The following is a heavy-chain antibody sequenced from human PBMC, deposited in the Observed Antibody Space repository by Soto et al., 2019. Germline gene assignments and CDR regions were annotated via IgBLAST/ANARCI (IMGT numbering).Heavy chain of an antibody. D-gene: IGHD6-13*01. CDR2: ISYDGSNK. V-gene: IGHV3-30-3*01. Sequence: GWSLRLSCAASGCTFSRYAMHWGRQAPGKGLEWVAVISYDGSNKYYADSVKGRFTISRDNSKNTLYLQMNSLRAEDTAVYYCARDRVLQLLAFSSYCMDFWCQATTVTVSS. J-gene: IGHJ6*02. CDR3: ARDRVLQLLAFSSYCMDF. CDR1: GCTFSRYA.